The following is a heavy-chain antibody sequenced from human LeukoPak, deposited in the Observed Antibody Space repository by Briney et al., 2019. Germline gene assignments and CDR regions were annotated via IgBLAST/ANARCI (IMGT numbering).Heavy chain of an antibody. CDR3: AKDKNPGPLNDAFDI. CDR1: GFTFDDYA. Sequence: GRSLRLSCAASGFTFDDYAMHWVRQAPGKGLEWVSGISWNSGSIGYADSVKGRFTISRDNAKNSLYLQMNSLRAEDMALYYCAKDKNPGPLNDAFDIWGQGTMVTVSS. J-gene: IGHJ3*02. CDR2: ISWNSGSI. V-gene: IGHV3-9*03.